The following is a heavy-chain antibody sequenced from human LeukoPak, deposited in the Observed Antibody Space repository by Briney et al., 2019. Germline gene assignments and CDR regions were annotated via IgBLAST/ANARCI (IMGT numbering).Heavy chain of an antibody. CDR2: ITDSGSGT. Sequence: GGSLRLSCAASGVTFSSHGMSCVRQAPGKGLEWVSSITDSGSGTCYADSVKGRFTMSRDNSKNTLYLQMNSLRAEDTAVYYCAKNLLGSESFSWYFDLWGRGTLVTVSS. CDR1: GVTFSSHG. J-gene: IGHJ2*01. CDR3: AKNLLGSESFSWYFDL. V-gene: IGHV3-23*01. D-gene: IGHD1-26*01.